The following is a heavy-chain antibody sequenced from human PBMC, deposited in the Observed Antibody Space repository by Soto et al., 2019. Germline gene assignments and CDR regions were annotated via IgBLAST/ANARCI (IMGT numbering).Heavy chain of an antibody. CDR1: GGSISSSSYY. D-gene: IGHD3-9*01. CDR3: ARLPYYDILTGYYNADYYYYYGMDV. J-gene: IGHJ6*02. CDR2: IYYSGST. Sequence: SETLSLTCTFSGGSISSSSYYWGWIRQPPGKGLEWIGSIYYSGSTYYNPSLKSRVTISVDTSKNQFSLKLSSVTAADTAVYYCARLPYYDILTGYYNADYYYYYGMDVWGQGTTVTVSS. V-gene: IGHV4-39*01.